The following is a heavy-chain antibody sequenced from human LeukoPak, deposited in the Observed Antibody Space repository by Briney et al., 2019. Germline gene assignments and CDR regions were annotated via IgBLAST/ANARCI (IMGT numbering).Heavy chain of an antibody. CDR3: ARWGATGYGYY. V-gene: IGHV3-48*03. D-gene: IGHD3-9*01. Sequence: QPGGSLRLSCAASGFTFSSYGMNWVRQAPGKGLEWVSYISDSSSTIYYADSVKGRLTISRDNAKNSLYLQMNSLRAEDTAVYYCARWGATGYGYYWGQGTLVTVSS. J-gene: IGHJ4*02. CDR1: GFTFSSYG. CDR2: ISDSSSTI.